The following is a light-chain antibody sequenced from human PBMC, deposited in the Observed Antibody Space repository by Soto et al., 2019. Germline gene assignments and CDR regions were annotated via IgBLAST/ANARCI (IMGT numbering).Light chain of an antibody. V-gene: IGKV3-15*01. J-gene: IGKJ2*01. Sequence: MTQSPASLSVSPGERATLSCRASQSVNNNLAWYQQKRGQAPRLLIYGASTRATGIPGRFRGSGSGTEFTLTITSLQSEDFAVYFCQQYNNWPPDTFGQGTKVDIK. CDR1: QSVNNN. CDR3: QQYNNWPPDT. CDR2: GAS.